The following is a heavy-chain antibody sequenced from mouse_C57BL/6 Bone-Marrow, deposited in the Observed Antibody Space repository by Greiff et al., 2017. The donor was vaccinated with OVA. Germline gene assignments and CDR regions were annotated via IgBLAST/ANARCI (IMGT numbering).Heavy chain of an antibody. D-gene: IGHD2-2*01. CDR2: INPNNGGT. CDR3: ERWGYDGCYYYAMDY. J-gene: IGHJ4*01. V-gene: IGHV1-26*01. CDR1: GYTFTDYY. Sequence: EVKLQQSGPELVKPGASVKISCKASGYTFTDYYMNWVKQSHGKSLEWIGDINPNNGGTSYNQKFKGKATLTVDKSSSTAYMGLRSLTSEDSAVYYCERWGYDGCYYYAMDYWGQGTSVTVSS.